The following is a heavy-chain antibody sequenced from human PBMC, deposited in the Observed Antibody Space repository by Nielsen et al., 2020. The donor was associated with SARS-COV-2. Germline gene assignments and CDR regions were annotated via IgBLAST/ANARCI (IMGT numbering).Heavy chain of an antibody. J-gene: IGHJ6*03. Sequence: SETLSLTCTVSGGSVSSDYWSWIRQSPGKGLEWIAYIDYSGSTNYNPSLKSRVTISVDTSKNQFSLKLSSVTAADTAVYYCARAVTNYYYYYYMDVWGKGTTVTVSS. V-gene: IGHV4-59*02. CDR1: GGSVSSDY. CDR3: ARAVTNYYYYYYMDV. D-gene: IGHD4-17*01. CDR2: IDYSGST.